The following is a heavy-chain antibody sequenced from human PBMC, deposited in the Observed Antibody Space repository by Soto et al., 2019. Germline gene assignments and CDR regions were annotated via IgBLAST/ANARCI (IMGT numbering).Heavy chain of an antibody. Sequence: QVQLVQSGAEVKEPGSSVKVSCKASGGTFANFIMNWVRQTPGQGLEWMGGIVPMFGTATYAEKFKGRVTTSATESTSTADMELTSLRSEDTAVYYGARNGTYSSTLSQYSGMDVWGQGTTVTVS. J-gene: IGHJ6*02. CDR3: ARNGTYSSTLSQYSGMDV. V-gene: IGHV1-69*01. D-gene: IGHD6-13*01. CDR1: GGTFANFI. CDR2: IVPMFGTA.